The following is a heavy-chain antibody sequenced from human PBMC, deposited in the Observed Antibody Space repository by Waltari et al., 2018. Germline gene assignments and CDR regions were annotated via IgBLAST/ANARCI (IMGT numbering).Heavy chain of an antibody. CDR2: INTNTGNP. CDR3: ARVPLGHYDYIWGSYRPGFDY. Sequence: QVQLVQSGSELKKPGASVKVSCKASGYPFTSYAMNWVRQAPGQGLEWMGWINTNTGNPTYAQGFTGRFVFSLDTSVSTAYLQISSLKAEDTAVYYCARVPLGHYDYIWGSYRPGFDYWGQGTLVTVSS. J-gene: IGHJ4*02. D-gene: IGHD3-16*02. CDR1: GYPFTSYA. V-gene: IGHV7-4-1*02.